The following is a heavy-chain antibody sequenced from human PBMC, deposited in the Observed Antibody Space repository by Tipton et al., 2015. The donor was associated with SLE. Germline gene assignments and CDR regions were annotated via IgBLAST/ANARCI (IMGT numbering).Heavy chain of an antibody. V-gene: IGHV4-39*07. CDR1: GGSISSSSYY. CDR3: ARVWSGYYDYYYGMDV. D-gene: IGHD3-3*01. J-gene: IGHJ6*02. Sequence: TLSLTCTVSGGSISSSSYYWGWIRQPPGKGLEWIGSIYYSGSTYYNPSLKSRVTISVDTSKNQFSLKLSSVTAADTAVYYCARVWSGYYDYYYGMDVWGQGTTVTVSS. CDR2: IYYSGST.